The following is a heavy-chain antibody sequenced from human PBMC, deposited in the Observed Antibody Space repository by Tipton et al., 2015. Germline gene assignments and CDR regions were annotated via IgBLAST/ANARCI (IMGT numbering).Heavy chain of an antibody. V-gene: IGHV4-59*01. CDR1: GGSISSYY. CDR3: ARFDSYYYDSNDY. Sequence: TLSLTCTVSGGSISSYYWSWIRQPPGKGLEWIGYLYYSGSTRYNPSLKSRVTISVDTSKKQLSLKLTSVTAADTAFYYCARFDSYYYDSNDYWGQGTLVTVSS. J-gene: IGHJ4*02. CDR2: LYYSGST. D-gene: IGHD3-22*01.